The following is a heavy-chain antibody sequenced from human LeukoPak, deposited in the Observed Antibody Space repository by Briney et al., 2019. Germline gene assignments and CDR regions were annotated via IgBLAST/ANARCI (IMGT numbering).Heavy chain of an antibody. J-gene: IGHJ3*02. CDR3: ARDVKAGTTWTPVYDAFDI. CDR2: ISAYNGNT. Sequence: ASVKVSCKASGYTFTSYGISWVRQAPGQGLEWMGWISAYNGNTNYAQKLQGRVTMTTDTSTSTAYMELRSLRSDDTAVYYCARDVKAGTTWTPVYDAFDIWGQGTMVTVSS. CDR1: GYTFTSYG. V-gene: IGHV1-18*01. D-gene: IGHD1-7*01.